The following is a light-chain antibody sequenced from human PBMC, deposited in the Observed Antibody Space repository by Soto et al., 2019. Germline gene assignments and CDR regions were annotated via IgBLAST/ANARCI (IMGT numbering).Light chain of an antibody. CDR1: SSDVRGYNS. CDR3: SSYTTGGSYV. CDR2: DVS. V-gene: IGLV2-14*01. J-gene: IGLJ1*01. Sequence: QSALTQPASVSGSPGLSIAISCTGTSSDVRGYNSVSWYQQHPGKAPKLMIYDVSNRPSGVSNRFSGSKSGNTASLTISGLQAEDEGDYYCSSYTTGGSYVFGTGTKLTVL.